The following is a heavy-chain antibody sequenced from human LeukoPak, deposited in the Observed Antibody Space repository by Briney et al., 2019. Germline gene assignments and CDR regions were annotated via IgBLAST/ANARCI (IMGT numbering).Heavy chain of an antibody. D-gene: IGHD6-19*01. CDR2: IYHSGST. CDR1: GGSISSGGYS. Sequence: SETLSLTCAVSGGSISSGGYSWSWIRQPPGKGLEWIGYIYHSGSTYYNPSLKSRVTISVDRSKNQFSLKLSSVTAADTAVYFCARQHSSGRQLAYWGQGTLVTVSS. V-gene: IGHV4-30-2*01. J-gene: IGHJ4*02. CDR3: ARQHSSGRQLAY.